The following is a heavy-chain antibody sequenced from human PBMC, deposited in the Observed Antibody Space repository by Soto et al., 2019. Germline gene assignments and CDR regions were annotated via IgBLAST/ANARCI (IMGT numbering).Heavy chain of an antibody. CDR3: ARAVGLGSGYVNYYYGMDV. J-gene: IGHJ6*02. D-gene: IGHD5-12*01. V-gene: IGHV4-31*03. CDR1: GGSISSGGYY. Sequence: PSETLSLTCTVSGGSISSGGYYWSWIRQHPGKGLEWIGYIYYSGSTYYNPSLKSRVTISVDTSKNQFSLKLSSVTAADTAVYYCARAVGLGSGYVNYYYGMDVWGQGTTVTVS. CDR2: IYYSGST.